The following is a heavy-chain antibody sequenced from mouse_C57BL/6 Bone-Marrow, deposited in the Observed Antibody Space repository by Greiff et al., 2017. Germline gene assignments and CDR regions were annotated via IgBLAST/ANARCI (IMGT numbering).Heavy chain of an antibody. CDR3: ARLGYYYGDYYAMDY. V-gene: IGHV1-50*01. CDR2: IDPSDSYT. CDR1: GYTFTSYW. D-gene: IGHD1-1*01. J-gene: IGHJ4*01. Sequence: QVQLQQPGAELVKPGASVKLSCKASGYTFTSYWMQWVKQRPGQGLEWIGEIDPSDSYTNYNQKLKGKATLTVNTSSSTAYMQLSSLTSEDSAVYYGARLGYYYGDYYAMDYWGQGTSVTVSS.